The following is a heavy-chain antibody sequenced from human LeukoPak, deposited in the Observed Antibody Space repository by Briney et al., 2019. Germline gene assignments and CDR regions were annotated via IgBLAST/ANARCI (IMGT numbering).Heavy chain of an antibody. Sequence: ASVNVSCKASAYTFTRYYIHWVRQAPGQGLEWMAMIDPSGSSTTYAQRFQGRVTVTRDTSTSTVYMEVNSPRSEDTAVYFCARETYYYESSGYYPYYFDYWGQGTPVTVSS. CDR3: ARETYYYESSGYYPYYFDY. CDR2: IDPSGSST. J-gene: IGHJ4*02. V-gene: IGHV1-46*01. D-gene: IGHD3-22*01. CDR1: AYTFTRYY.